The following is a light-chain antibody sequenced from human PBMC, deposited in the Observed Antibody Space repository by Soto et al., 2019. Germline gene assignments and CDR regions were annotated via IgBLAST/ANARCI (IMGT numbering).Light chain of an antibody. J-gene: IGLJ7*01. V-gene: IGLV2-14*01. Sequence: QSALTQPASVSGSPGQSITISCTGTSSDVAAYNFVSWYQQHPGEVPKLMIYEVSNRPSGVSNRFSGSKSGNTASLTISGLQAEDEADYYCSSYTSSSTLVFGTGTQLTVL. CDR1: SSDVAAYNF. CDR3: SSYTSSSTLV. CDR2: EVS.